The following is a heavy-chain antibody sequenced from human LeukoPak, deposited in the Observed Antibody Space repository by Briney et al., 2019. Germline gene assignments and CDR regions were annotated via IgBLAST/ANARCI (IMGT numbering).Heavy chain of an antibody. CDR2: INPNSGET. D-gene: IGHD4-11*01. J-gene: IGHJ4*02. V-gene: IGHV1-2*02. Sequence: ASVKVSCKTSGYTFTVYYIHWVRQAPGQGLEWMGWINPNSGETKSAQKFQGRVTMTGDTSISTACMELSRVTSDDTAVYYCARDRDYSNTERGFDYWGQGTLVTVSS. CDR3: ARDRDYSNTERGFDY. CDR1: GYTFTVYY.